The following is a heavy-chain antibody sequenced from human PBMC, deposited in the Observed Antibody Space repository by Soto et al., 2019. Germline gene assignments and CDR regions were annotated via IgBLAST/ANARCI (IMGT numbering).Heavy chain of an antibody. J-gene: IGHJ5*02. CDR1: GGTFSSYA. CDR3: ASCISTSCYAGDWFDP. Sequence: GASVKVSCKASGGTFSSYAISWVRQAPGQGLEWMGGIIPIFGTANYAQKFQGRVTITADESTSTAYMGLSSLRSEDTAVYYCASCISTSCYAGDWFDPWGQGTLVTVSS. V-gene: IGHV1-69*13. CDR2: IIPIFGTA. D-gene: IGHD2-2*01.